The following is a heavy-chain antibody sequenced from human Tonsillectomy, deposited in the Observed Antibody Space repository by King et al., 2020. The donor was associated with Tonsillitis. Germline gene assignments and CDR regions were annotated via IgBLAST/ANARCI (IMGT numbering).Heavy chain of an antibody. J-gene: IGHJ4*02. D-gene: IGHD1-26*01. CDR3: ARDPIFQGRGLDF. Sequence: VQLVESGGGLVQPGGSVRLSCAASGFTFTYAMSWVRQAPGKGLEWVSGISGSDGYTYYADSVKGRFTISRDNSKNSLYLQMNSLRVEDTAIYYCARDPIFQGRGLDFWGQGTLVTVSS. CDR1: GFTFTYA. CDR2: ISGSDGYT. V-gene: IGHV3-23*04.